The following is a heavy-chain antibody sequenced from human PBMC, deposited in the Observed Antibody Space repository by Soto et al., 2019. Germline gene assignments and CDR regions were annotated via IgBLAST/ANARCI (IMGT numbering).Heavy chain of an antibody. CDR3: ARETRNWYFDF. D-gene: IGHD2-2*01. V-gene: IGHV4-61*01. CDR1: SGSVSSTSFY. CDR2: VYHTGIT. Sequence: QVQLQESGPGLVKPSETLSLTCTVSSGSVSSTSFYWSWVRQPPGKGLEWIGYVYHTGITNYNPSLKSRVPTPVDTSKNQFSLKLTSLTAADTAVYYCARETRNWYFDFWGRGSLVTVSS. J-gene: IGHJ2*01.